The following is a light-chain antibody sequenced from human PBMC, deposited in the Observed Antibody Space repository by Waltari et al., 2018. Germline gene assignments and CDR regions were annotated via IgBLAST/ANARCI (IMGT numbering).Light chain of an antibody. Sequence: QSALTQPRSVSGSPGQSVTFSCTGTSSDVGAYNYVSWYQHNPGKAPKLMVYDVDKRPPGVPDRFSGSKSVNPASLTISGLQAEDEADYYCCSYAGSYGGSYSVVFGVGTKVTVL. CDR3: CSYAGSYGGSYSVV. V-gene: IGLV2-11*01. J-gene: IGLJ2*01. CDR1: SSDVGAYNY. CDR2: DVD.